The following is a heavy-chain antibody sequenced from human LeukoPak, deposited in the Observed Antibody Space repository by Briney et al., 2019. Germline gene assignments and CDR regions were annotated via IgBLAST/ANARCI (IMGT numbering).Heavy chain of an antibody. V-gene: IGHV1-69*05. CDR2: IIPIFGTA. CDR1: GGTFSSYA. D-gene: IGHD5-18*01. CDR3: ARDSYFRGDTAMVGGYYYYMDV. Sequence: ASVKVSCKASGGTFSSYAISWVRQAPGQGLEWMGGIIPIFGTANYAQKFQGRVTITTDESTSTAYMELSSLRSEDTAVYYCARDSYFRGDTAMVGGYYYYMDVWGKGTTVTVSS. J-gene: IGHJ6*03.